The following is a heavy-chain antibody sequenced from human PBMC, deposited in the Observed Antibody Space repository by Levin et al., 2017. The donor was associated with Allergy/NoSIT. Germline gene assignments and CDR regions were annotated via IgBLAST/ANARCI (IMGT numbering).Heavy chain of an antibody. CDR3: ARGWGSSWYPSGY. J-gene: IGHJ4*02. CDR2: IYYSGST. CDR1: GGSISSYY. V-gene: IGHV4-59*01. D-gene: IGHD6-13*01. Sequence: SETLSLTCTVSGGSISSYYWSWIRQPPGKGLEWIGYIYYSGSTNYNPSLKSRVTISVDTSKNQFSLKLSSVTAADTAVYYCARGWGSSWYPSGYWGQGTLVTVSS.